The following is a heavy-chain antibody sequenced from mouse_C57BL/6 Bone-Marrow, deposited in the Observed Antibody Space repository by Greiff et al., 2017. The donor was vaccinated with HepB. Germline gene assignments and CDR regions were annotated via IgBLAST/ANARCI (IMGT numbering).Heavy chain of an antibody. CDR3: ARRLNYYGSSYEGAMDY. CDR2: INPNYGTT. J-gene: IGHJ4*01. D-gene: IGHD1-1*01. V-gene: IGHV1-39*01. Sequence: EVQLQQSGPELVKPGASVKISCKASGYSFTDYNMNWVKQSNGKSHEWIGVINPNYGTTSYNQKFKGKATLTVDQSSSTAYMQLNSLTSEDSAVYYCARRLNYYGSSYEGAMDYWGQGTSVTVSS. CDR1: GYSFTDYN.